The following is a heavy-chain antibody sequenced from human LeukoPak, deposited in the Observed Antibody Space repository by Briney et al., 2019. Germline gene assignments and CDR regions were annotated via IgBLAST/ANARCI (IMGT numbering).Heavy chain of an antibody. CDR1: GYTFTGYY. CDR2: INPNSGGT. CDR3: ARVKHYDFWSAWDFGYMDV. D-gene: IGHD3-3*01. J-gene: IGHJ6*03. Sequence: ASVKVSCKASGYTFTGYYLHWVRQAPGQGLEWMGWINPNSGGTNYAQKFQGRVTMTRDTSISTVYMELSRLRSDDTAVYYCARVKHYDFWSAWDFGYMDVWGKGTTVTVSS. V-gene: IGHV1-2*02.